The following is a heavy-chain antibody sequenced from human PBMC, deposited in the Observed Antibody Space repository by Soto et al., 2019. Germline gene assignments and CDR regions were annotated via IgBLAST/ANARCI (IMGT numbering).Heavy chain of an antibody. CDR1: GFTFTNSA. Sequence: ASVKVSCKASGFTFTNSAVQLVRQARGQRLEWIGWIVVGSGNTIYAQKFQERVTITRDLSTSTAYMELSSLRSEDTAVYYCAAKGQQHLGYYNGMDVWGQGTTVTVSS. V-gene: IGHV1-58*01. CDR3: AAKGQQHLGYYNGMDV. CDR2: IVVGSGNT. J-gene: IGHJ6*02. D-gene: IGHD6-13*01.